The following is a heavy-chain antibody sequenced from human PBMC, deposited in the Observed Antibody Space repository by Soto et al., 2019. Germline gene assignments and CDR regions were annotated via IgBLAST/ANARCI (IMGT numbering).Heavy chain of an antibody. CDR2: IYYSGST. Sequence: AETLSLTCTVSGCSISSYYWSWIRQPPGKGLEWIGYIYYSGSTNYNPSLKSRVTISVDTSKNQFSLKLSSVTAADTAVYYCAREKGSGSHRYFDYWGQGTLVTVSS. V-gene: IGHV4-59*01. CDR1: GCSISSYY. CDR3: AREKGSGSHRYFDY. D-gene: IGHD1-26*01. J-gene: IGHJ4*02.